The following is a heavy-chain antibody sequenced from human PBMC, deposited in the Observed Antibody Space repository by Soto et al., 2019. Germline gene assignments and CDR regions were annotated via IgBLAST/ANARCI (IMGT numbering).Heavy chain of an antibody. CDR1: AFTLSDHY. CDR2: SREKAQGYST. J-gene: IGHJ4*02. V-gene: IGHV3-72*01. CDR3: AKNLGYCSSTSCYTLRSLGYSSGWYFDY. Sequence: PGGSLRLSCAVSAFTLSDHYIDWVRQAPGKGLEWVGRSREKAQGYSTAYAASVKGRYTTKRDESKNSVYLQMNSLKTEDTAVYYCAKNLGYCSSTSCYTLRSLGYSSGWYFDYWGQGTLVTVSS. D-gene: IGHD2-2*02.